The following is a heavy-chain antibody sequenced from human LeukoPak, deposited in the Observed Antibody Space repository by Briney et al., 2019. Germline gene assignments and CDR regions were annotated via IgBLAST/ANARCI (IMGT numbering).Heavy chain of an antibody. D-gene: IGHD5-12*01. CDR3: ARDRPIVATIEDEFDY. J-gene: IGHJ4*02. CDR1: GFTFSSYK. CDR2: ISRGGTTI. Sequence: GGSLRLSCAASGFTFSSYKMNWVRQAPGKGLEWVSYISRGGTTIYYADSLRGRFTISRDNAKNSLYLQMNSLRAEDTAVYYCARDRPIVATIEDEFDYWGQGTLVTVSS. V-gene: IGHV3-48*03.